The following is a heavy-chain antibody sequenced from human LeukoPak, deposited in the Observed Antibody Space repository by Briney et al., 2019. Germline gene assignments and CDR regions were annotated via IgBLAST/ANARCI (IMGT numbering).Heavy chain of an antibody. D-gene: IGHD3-22*01. Sequence: ASVKVSCKASGGTFSSYTICWVRQAPGQGLEWMGRIIPILGIANYAQKFQGRVTITADKSTSTAYMELSSLRSEDTAVYYCARALPGRITMIVVGGGAFDIWGQGTMVTASS. V-gene: IGHV1-69*02. CDR1: GGTFSSYT. CDR2: IIPILGIA. J-gene: IGHJ3*02. CDR3: ARALPGRITMIVVGGGAFDI.